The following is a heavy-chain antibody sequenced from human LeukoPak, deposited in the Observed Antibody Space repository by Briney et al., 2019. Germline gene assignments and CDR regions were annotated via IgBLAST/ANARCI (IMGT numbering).Heavy chain of an antibody. CDR1: GFTFSSYW. CDR3: ARVRGYSSNGFDY. CDR2: IKQDGSEK. J-gene: IGHJ4*02. D-gene: IGHD6-13*01. Sequence: GGSLRLSCAASGFTFSSYWMSWVRQAPGKGLEWVANIKQDGSEKYYVDSVKGRFTISRDNAKNSLYLQMNSLRAEDTAVYYCARVRGYSSNGFDYWGQGTLVTVSS. V-gene: IGHV3-7*01.